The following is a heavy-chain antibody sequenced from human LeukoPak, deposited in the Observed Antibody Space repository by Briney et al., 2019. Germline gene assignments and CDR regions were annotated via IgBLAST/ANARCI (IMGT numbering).Heavy chain of an antibody. V-gene: IGHV3-48*03. CDR3: AKDFPHYYESSHGMDA. CDR2: ISTTGSTV. Sequence: GGSLRLSCAASGFSFGGYEMNWVRQAPGKGLEWVSYISTTGSTVYYADSVEGRFTISRDNAKNLLYLQMNSLRAEDAAVYYCAKDFPHYYESSHGMDAWGQGTTVTVSS. CDR1: GFSFGGYE. D-gene: IGHD3-22*01. J-gene: IGHJ6*02.